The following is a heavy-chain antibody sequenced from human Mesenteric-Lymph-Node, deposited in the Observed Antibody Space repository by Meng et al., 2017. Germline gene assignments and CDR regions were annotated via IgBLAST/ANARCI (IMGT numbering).Heavy chain of an antibody. J-gene: IGHJ4*02. D-gene: IGHD3-22*01. CDR2: IYYSGST. CDR1: GGSISSSSYY. V-gene: IGHV4-39*07. Sequence: GSLRLSCTVSGGSISSSSYYWGWIRQPPGKGLEWIGSIYYSGSTYYNPSLKSRVTISVDTSKNQFSLKLSSVTAADTAVYYCARAFDYYDSSGYYYLDYWGQGTLVTVSS. CDR3: ARAFDYYDSSGYYYLDY.